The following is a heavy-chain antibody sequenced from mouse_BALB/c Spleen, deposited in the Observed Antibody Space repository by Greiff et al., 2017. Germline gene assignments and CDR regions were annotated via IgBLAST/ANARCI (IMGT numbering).Heavy chain of an antibody. V-gene: IGHV2-9*02. J-gene: IGHJ4*01. CDR2: IWAGGST. CDR1: GFSLTSYG. Sequence: VQLVESGPGLVAPSQSLSITCTVSGFSLTSYGVHWVRQPPGKGLEWLGVIWAGGSTNYNSALMSRLSISKDNSKSQVFLKMNSLQTDDTAMYYCARGGYGNLAMDYWGQGTSVTVSS. D-gene: IGHD2-10*02. CDR3: ARGGYGNLAMDY.